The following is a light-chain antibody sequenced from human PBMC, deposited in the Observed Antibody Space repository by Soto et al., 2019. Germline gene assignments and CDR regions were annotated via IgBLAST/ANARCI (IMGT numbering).Light chain of an antibody. J-gene: IGKJ5*01. V-gene: IGKV3-20*01. Sequence: EIVLTQSPGTLSLSPGERATRSCRASQSVRSSYLAWYQQRPGQAPRLLIYGASSRATGIPDRFSGSGSGTDFTLTISRLEPEDFAMYYCQQYGRSPLVTFGQGTRLEIK. CDR3: QQYGRSPLVT. CDR2: GAS. CDR1: QSVRSSY.